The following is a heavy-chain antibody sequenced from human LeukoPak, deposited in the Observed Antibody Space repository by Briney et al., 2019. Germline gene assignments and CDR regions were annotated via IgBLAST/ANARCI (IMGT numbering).Heavy chain of an antibody. D-gene: IGHD3-10*01. V-gene: IGHV1-2*02. J-gene: IGHJ4*02. CDR1: GYTFSGYY. Sequence: ASVKVSCKASGYTFSGYYMHWVRQAPGQGLEWMGWINPNSGGTNYAQKFQGRVTLTRDTSISTAYMELSRLRSDDTAVYFCARGTGENPFDYWGQGTLVTVSS. CDR3: ARGTGENPFDY. CDR2: INPNSGGT.